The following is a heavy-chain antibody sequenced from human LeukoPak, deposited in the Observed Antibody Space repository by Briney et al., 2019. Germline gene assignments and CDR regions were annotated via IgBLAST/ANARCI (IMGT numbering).Heavy chain of an antibody. J-gene: IGHJ6*03. CDR3: ARDIAGTATDYYHFMDV. CDR2: INPSGGST. D-gene: IGHD1-26*01. Sequence: GASVKVSCKASGYTFTNYYMHWVRQAPGQGLEWMGIINPSGGSTSYAQKFQGRVTMTRDTSTSTAYMDLRSLKSDDTAVYYCARDIAGTATDYYHFMDVWGEGTTVTVSS. CDR1: GYTFTNYY. V-gene: IGHV1-46*01.